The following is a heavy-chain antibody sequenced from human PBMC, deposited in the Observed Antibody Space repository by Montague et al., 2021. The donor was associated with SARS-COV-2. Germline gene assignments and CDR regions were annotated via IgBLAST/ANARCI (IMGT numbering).Heavy chain of an antibody. CDR3: ARAAPWSFRDILTGYYYYYGMDV. D-gene: IGHD3-9*01. CDR1: GGSISSGGYY. V-gene: IGHV4-31*03. Sequence: TLSLTCTVSGGSISSGGYYWSWIRQHPGKGLEWIGYIYYCGSTYYNPSLKSRVTISVDTSKNQFSLKLSSVTAADTAVYYCARAAPWSFRDILTGYYYYYGMDVWGQGTTVTVSS. CDR2: IYYCGST. J-gene: IGHJ6*02.